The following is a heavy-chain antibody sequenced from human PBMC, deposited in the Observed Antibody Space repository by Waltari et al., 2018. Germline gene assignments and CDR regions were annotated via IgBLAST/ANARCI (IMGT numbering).Heavy chain of an antibody. D-gene: IGHD4-17*01. V-gene: IGHV1-8*02. J-gene: IGHJ4*02. CDR3: ARVTTVTKGADY. Sequence: QVQLVQSGAEVRKPGASVKVSCKASGYTFTSYDINWVRQATGQGLEWMGWMNPNSGNTGYAQKFQGRVTMTRNTSISTAYMELSSLRSEDTAVYDCARVTTVTKGADYWGQGTLVTVSS. CDR1: GYTFTSYD. CDR2: MNPNSGNT.